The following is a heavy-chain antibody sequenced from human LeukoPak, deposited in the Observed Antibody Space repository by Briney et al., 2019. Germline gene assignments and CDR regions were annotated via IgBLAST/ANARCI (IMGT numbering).Heavy chain of an antibody. CDR1: GFTFSSYW. D-gene: IGHD5-24*01. V-gene: IGHV3-7*04. CDR2: IKQDGSEK. J-gene: IGHJ4*02. Sequence: PGGSLRLSCTASGFTFSSYWMNWDRQAPEKGLEWVANIKQDGSEKYYVDSVKGRFTISRDNAKKSLYLQMNSLRAEDTAVYYCARETEMANLGYWGQGTLVTVSS. CDR3: ARETEMANLGY.